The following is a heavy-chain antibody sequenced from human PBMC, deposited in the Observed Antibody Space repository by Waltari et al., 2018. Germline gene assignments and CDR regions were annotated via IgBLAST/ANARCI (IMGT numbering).Heavy chain of an antibody. Sequence: QVQLVESGGGVVQPGRPLRLSCTASGFTFTSYGMHWFRQAPGKGLEWVAVRWYDGSKQYYADSVKGRFTISRDMSKSTLYLKMNSLGPQDTAVYYCARQGYSGSSLTYDYWGQGTLVTVSS. CDR1: GFTFTSYG. V-gene: IGHV3-33*01. CDR3: ARQGYSGSSLTYDY. D-gene: IGHD6-13*01. CDR2: RWYDGSKQ. J-gene: IGHJ4*02.